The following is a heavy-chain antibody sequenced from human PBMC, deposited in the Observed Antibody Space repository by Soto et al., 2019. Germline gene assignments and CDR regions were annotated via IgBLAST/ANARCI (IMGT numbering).Heavy chain of an antibody. CDR1: GFTFSSYA. V-gene: IGHV3-30-3*01. D-gene: IGHD6-19*01. CDR2: ISYDGSNK. CDR3: ARDHRKYSSGWAGPKYYYYYGMDV. J-gene: IGHJ6*02. Sequence: GGSLRLSCAASGFTFSSYAMHWVRQAPGKGLEWVAVISYDGSNKYYADSVKGRFTISRDNSKNTLYLQMNSLRAEDTAVYYCARDHRKYSSGWAGPKYYYYYGMDVWGQGTTVTVSS.